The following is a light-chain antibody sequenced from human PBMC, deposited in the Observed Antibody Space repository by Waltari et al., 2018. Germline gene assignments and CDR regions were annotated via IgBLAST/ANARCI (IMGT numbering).Light chain of an antibody. Sequence: SFALKQPPSVSVSPGQTARITCSADALSRQFAYWYRQRPGQAPLLLIYKDKERPLGSPGRISGSSSGKTATLTISGVQAEDEADYFCQSSDSGGFVTFGDGTKLTV. J-gene: IGLJ2*01. V-gene: IGLV3-25*03. CDR3: QSSDSGGFVT. CDR2: KDK. CDR1: ALSRQF.